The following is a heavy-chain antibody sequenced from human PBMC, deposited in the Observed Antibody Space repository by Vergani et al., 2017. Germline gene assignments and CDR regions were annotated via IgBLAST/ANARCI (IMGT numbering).Heavy chain of an antibody. CDR2: IYHSGIT. CDR1: GYSISSGYY. CDR3: ARVRCGSSSSGYYFDY. Sequence: QVQLQESGPGLVKPSETLSLTCAVSGYSISSGYYCGWIRQPPGKGLEWIGSIYHSGITYYNPSLKSRVTISVDTSKNQFSLKLSSVTAADTAVDYWARVRCGSSSSGYYFDYWGQGTLVTVSS. J-gene: IGHJ4*02. D-gene: IGHD6-6*01. V-gene: IGHV4-38-2*01.